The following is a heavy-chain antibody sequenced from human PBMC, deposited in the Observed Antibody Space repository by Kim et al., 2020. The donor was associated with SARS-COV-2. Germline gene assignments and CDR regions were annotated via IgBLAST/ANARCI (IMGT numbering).Heavy chain of an antibody. CDR2: ISWDGGST. J-gene: IGHJ4*02. CDR3: AKPLNPFLWFGDSGYFDY. CDR1: GFTFDDYT. V-gene: IGHV3-43*01. Sequence: GGSLRLSCAASGFTFDDYTMHWVRQAPGKGLEWVSLISWDGGSTYYADSVKGRFTISRDNSKNSLYLQMNSLRTEDTALYYCAKPLNPFLWFGDSGYFDYWGQGTLVTVSS. D-gene: IGHD3-10*01.